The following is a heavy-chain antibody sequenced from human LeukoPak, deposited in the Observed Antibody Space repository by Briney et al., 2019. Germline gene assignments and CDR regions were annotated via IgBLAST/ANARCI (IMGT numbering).Heavy chain of an antibody. CDR3: ARELGYCSGGSCLSWFDP. J-gene: IGHJ5*02. D-gene: IGHD2-15*01. V-gene: IGHV4-38-2*02. CDR2: IYHSGST. Sequence: SETLSLTCTVSGYSISSGYYWGWIRQPPGKGLEWIGSIYHSGSTYYNPSLKSRVTMSVDTSKNQFSLKLSSVTAADTAVYYCARELGYCSGGSCLSWFDPWGQGTLVTVSS. CDR1: GYSISSGYY.